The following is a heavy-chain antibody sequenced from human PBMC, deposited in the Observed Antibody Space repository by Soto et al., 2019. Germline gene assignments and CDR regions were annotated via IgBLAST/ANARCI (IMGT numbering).Heavy chain of an antibody. V-gene: IGHV3-30-3*01. CDR3: ARVSIQQWLVPHYYYGMDV. Sequence: GGSLRLSCAASGFTFSSYAMHWVRQAPGKGLEWVAVISYDGSNKYYADSVKGRFTISRDNSKNTLYLQMNSLRAEDTAVYYCARVSIQQWLVPHYYYGMDVWGQGTTVTVSS. CDR1: GFTFSSYA. CDR2: ISYDGSNK. D-gene: IGHD6-19*01. J-gene: IGHJ6*02.